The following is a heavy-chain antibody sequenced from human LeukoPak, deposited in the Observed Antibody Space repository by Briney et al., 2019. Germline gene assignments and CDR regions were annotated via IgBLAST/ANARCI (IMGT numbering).Heavy chain of an antibody. D-gene: IGHD1-20*01. Sequence: PGGSLRLSCAASGFTFSGYEMNWVRQAPGKGLEWISYVDRSGNDIYLADSVKGRFTISRDTAKSSVYLQMNSLSDEDTAVYYCARDDNWSFDYWGQGSLVTVSS. V-gene: IGHV3-48*03. CDR3: ARDDNWSFDY. CDR2: VDRSGNDI. CDR1: GFTFSGYE. J-gene: IGHJ4*02.